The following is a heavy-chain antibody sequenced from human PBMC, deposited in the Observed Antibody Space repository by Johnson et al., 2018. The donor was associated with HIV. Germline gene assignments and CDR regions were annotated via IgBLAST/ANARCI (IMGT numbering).Heavy chain of an antibody. Sequence: VQLVESGGGVVRPGGSLRLSCAASGFTFDDYGMSWVRQAPGKGLEWVANINQDGSENHYVDSVKGRFTISRDNAKNSLYLQVHSLRVEDTAVYYCARDVLGDGTYPPDAFDIWGQGTMITVSS. J-gene: IGHJ3*02. CDR3: ARDVLGDGTYPPDAFDI. D-gene: IGHD3-16*02. V-gene: IGHV3-7*05. CDR1: GFTFDDYG. CDR2: INQDGSEN.